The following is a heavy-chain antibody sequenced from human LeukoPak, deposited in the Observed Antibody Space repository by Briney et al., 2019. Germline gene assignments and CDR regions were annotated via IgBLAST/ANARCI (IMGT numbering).Heavy chain of an antibody. CDR3: ARAVLRNSSGWQRRFPRDY. D-gene: IGHD6-19*01. V-gene: IGHV4-34*01. Sequence: SXTLSLTCAVYGGSFSGYYWSWIRQPPGKGLEWIGEINHSGSTNYNPSLKSRVTISVDTSKNQFSLKLSSVTAADTAVYYCARAVLRNSSGWQRRFPRDYWGQGTLVTVSS. CDR1: GGSFSGYY. J-gene: IGHJ4*02. CDR2: INHSGST.